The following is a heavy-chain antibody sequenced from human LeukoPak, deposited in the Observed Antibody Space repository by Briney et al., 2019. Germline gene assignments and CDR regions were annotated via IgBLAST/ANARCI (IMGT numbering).Heavy chain of an antibody. CDR2: IESKTDGGTT. V-gene: IGHV3-15*04. CDR1: GFTFSNAW. D-gene: IGHD4-17*01. Sequence: GGSLRLSCAASGFTFSNAWMSWVRQAPGKGLEWVGRIESKTDGGTTDYAAPVKGRFTISRDDSKNTLYLQMNSLKTEDTAVYYCTTARGGDYYDAFDIWGQGTMVTVSS. CDR3: TTARGGDYYDAFDI. J-gene: IGHJ3*02.